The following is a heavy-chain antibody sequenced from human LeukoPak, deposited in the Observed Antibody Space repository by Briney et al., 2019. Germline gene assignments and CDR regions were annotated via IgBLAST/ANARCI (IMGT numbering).Heavy chain of an antibody. CDR1: GGSFSGYY. Sequence: SETLSLTCAVYGGSFSGYYWSWIRQPPGKGLEWIGEINHSGSTNYNPSLKSRVTISVDTSKNQFSLKLSSVTAADTAVYYCARRSSYSYFQHWGQGTLVTVSA. V-gene: IGHV4-34*01. D-gene: IGHD3-3*01. J-gene: IGHJ1*01. CDR2: INHSGST. CDR3: ARRSSYSYFQH.